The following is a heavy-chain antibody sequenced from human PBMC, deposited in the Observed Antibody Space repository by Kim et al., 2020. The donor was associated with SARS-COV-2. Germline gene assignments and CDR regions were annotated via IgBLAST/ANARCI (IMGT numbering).Heavy chain of an antibody. Sequence: SETLSLTCTVSGGSISSGDYYWSWIRQPPGKGLEWIGYIYYSGSTYYNPSLKSRATISVDTSKNQFSLKLSSVTAADTAVYYCARQHGSRITIFGVVIHGDWDFDLWSRGTLVTVSS. D-gene: IGHD3-3*01. J-gene: IGHJ2*01. CDR1: GGSISSGDYY. CDR2: IYYSGST. CDR3: ARQHGSRITIFGVVIHGDWDFDL. V-gene: IGHV4-30-4*01.